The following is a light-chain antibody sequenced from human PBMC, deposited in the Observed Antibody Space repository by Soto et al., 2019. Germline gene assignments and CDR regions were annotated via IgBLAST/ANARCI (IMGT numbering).Light chain of an antibody. CDR1: QSVSSSY. Sequence: EIVLTQSPGTLSLSPGERATLFCRASQSVSSSYLAWYQKRPGQSPRLVIYGASTRATGIPDRFSGSEPGTDFTLSINGVVPDDSAVFYCQRSGSASLLSFCDGIKVEFK. V-gene: IGKV3-20*01. CDR3: QRSGSASLLS. CDR2: GAS. J-gene: IGKJ3*01.